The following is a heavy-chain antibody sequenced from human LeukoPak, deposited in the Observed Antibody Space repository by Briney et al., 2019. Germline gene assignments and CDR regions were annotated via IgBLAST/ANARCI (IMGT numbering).Heavy chain of an antibody. CDR2: IYAGDSDT. V-gene: IGHV5-51*01. CDR1: GYGFTSYW. D-gene: IGHD3-10*01. CDR3: ARYTMVNDY. Sequence: GESLKICCKGSGYGFTSYWIEWVRQIPGKGLEWMGIIYAGDSDTRYSPSFQGQVTISADKSISTAYLQWSSLKASDTAMYYCARYTMVNDYWGQGTLVTVSS. J-gene: IGHJ4*02.